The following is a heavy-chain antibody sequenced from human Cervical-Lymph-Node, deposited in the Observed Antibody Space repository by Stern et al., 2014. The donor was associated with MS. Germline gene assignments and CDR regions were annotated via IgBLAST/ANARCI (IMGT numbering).Heavy chain of an antibody. CDR3: AREGGNTAEYFQH. CDR2: IYYDGSNR. J-gene: IGHJ1*01. D-gene: IGHD4-23*01. CDR1: GFTFSSSG. V-gene: IGHV3-33*01. Sequence: VQLVESGGGVVQPGRSLRLSCAASGFTFSSSGMHWGRQAPGKGLEWLAIIYYDGSNRYYADSVKGRFTISRDNSKNTLYLQMNSLRAEDTAVYYCAREGGNTAEYFQHWGQGTLVTVSS.